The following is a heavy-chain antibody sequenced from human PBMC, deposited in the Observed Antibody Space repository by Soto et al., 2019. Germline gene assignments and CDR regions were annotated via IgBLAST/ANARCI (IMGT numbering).Heavy chain of an antibody. CDR3: ARRYAPGFDY. CDR1: GGSISSYY. J-gene: IGHJ4*02. V-gene: IGHV4-59*08. CDR2: IYYSGST. Sequence: PSETLSLTCTVSGGSISSYYWSWIRQPPGKGLEWIGYIYYSGSTNYNPSLKSRVTISVDTSKNQFSLKLSSVTAADTAVYYCARRYAPGFDYLGQGTLLTVSS. D-gene: IGHD5-12*01.